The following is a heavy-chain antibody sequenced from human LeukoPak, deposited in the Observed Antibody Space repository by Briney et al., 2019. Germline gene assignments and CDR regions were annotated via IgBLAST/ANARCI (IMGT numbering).Heavy chain of an antibody. CDR2: IHPNSGDT. J-gene: IGHJ3*02. D-gene: IGHD3-10*01. CDR1: GYTFTGYY. Sequence: ASVKVSCKASGYTFTGYYLHWVRQAPGQGLEWVGWIHPNSGDTNCAQRFQGRVTMTRDTSITTAYMELSRLTSDDTALYYCARGIINKDAFDTWGQGTMVTVSS. V-gene: IGHV1-2*02. CDR3: ARGIINKDAFDT.